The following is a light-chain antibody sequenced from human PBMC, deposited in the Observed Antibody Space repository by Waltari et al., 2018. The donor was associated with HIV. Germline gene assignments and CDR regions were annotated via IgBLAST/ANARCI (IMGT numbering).Light chain of an antibody. CDR3: GTWDSNLSVVL. V-gene: IGLV1-51*01. Sequence: SVLTQPPSLSAAPGQKVTISCYGSDSDIGNNYVSWYQHLPETAPKPLIHENNKRPSWIPDRFSGSKSGTSATLAITGLQTGDEADYFCGTWDSNLSVVLFGGGTKLTVL. J-gene: IGLJ2*01. CDR1: DSDIGNNY. CDR2: ENN.